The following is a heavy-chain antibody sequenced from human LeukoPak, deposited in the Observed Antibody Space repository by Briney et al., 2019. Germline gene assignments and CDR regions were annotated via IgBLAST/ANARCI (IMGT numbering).Heavy chain of an antibody. J-gene: IGHJ4*02. V-gene: IGHV4-4*02. Sequence: SETLSLTCAVSGGSISSSNWWSWVRQPPGKGLEWIGEIYHSGSTNYNPSLKSRVTISVDKSKNQFSLNLSSVTAADTAVYYCAREGGYSYGDAPLHFDYWGQGTLVTVSS. CDR1: GGSISSSNW. D-gene: IGHD5-18*01. CDR3: AREGGYSYGDAPLHFDY. CDR2: IYHSGST.